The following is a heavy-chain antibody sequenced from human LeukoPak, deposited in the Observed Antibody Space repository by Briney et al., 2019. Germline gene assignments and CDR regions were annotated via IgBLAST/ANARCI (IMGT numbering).Heavy chain of an antibody. CDR1: GFTFSSYA. Sequence: GGSLRLSCAASGFTFSSYAMSWVRQAPGKGLEWVSTISGSGTSTYFADSVKGRFTISRDNSKNTLSLQMNSLRDEDTAVYYCARGLRYSSSWYNFDYWGQGTLVTVSS. J-gene: IGHJ4*02. CDR2: ISGSGTST. CDR3: ARGLRYSSSWYNFDY. V-gene: IGHV3-23*01. D-gene: IGHD6-13*01.